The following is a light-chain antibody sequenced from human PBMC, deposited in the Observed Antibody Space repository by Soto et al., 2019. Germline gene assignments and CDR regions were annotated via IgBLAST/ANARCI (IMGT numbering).Light chain of an antibody. CDR1: QTVNTW. J-gene: IGKJ4*01. CDR2: DAS. Sequence: GAIVPLTCLASQTVNTWLAWYQHKPWKAPKLLIYDASVLESGVPSRFSGSGSGAEFTLTISSLQPDDSATYYCQQSFSPLLTFGGGTKVGIK. V-gene: IGKV1-5*01. CDR3: QQSFSPLLT.